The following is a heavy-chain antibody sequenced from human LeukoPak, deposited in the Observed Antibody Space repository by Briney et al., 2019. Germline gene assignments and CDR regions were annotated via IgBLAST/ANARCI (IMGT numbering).Heavy chain of an antibody. Sequence: PSETLSLTCTVSGGSISSYYWSWIRQPPGKGLEWIGYIYYSGNTNYNPSLKSRVTISVDTSKNQSSLKLSSVTAADTAVYYCARAGRSGSYRFQHWGQGTLVTVSS. CDR3: ARAGRSGSYRFQH. V-gene: IGHV4-59*01. CDR2: IYYSGNT. CDR1: GGSISSYY. D-gene: IGHD1-26*01. J-gene: IGHJ1*01.